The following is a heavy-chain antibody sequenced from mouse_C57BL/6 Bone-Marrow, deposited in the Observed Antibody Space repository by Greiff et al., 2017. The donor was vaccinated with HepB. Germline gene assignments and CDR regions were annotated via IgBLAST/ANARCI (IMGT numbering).Heavy chain of an antibody. CDR1: GFSFNTYA. D-gene: IGHD4-1*01. CDR3: VRPLGGWFAY. J-gene: IGHJ3*01. Sequence: EVQLVESGGGLVQPKGSLKLSCAASGFSFNTYAMNWVRQAPGKGLEWVALIRSKSNNYATYYADSVKDRFTISRDDSESMLYLQMNNLKTEDTAMYYCVRPLGGWFAYWGQGTLVTVSA. V-gene: IGHV10-1*01. CDR2: IRSKSNNYAT.